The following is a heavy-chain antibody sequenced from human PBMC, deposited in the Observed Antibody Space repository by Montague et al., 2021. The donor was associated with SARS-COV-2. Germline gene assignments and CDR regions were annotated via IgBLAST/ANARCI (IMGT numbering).Heavy chain of an antibody. J-gene: IGHJ4*02. CDR1: EFTFSYYA. V-gene: IGHV3-9*01. Sequence: SLRLSCAASEFTFSYYAMRWFRQAPGKGLEWVSGISWDSGNVAYADSVKGQFNISRDNSKNSLYVQMNNLRPEDTALYYCAKDLSAITLAYFDYWGQGTLVTVSS. CDR2: ISWDSGNV. CDR3: AKDLSAITLAYFDY. D-gene: IGHD1-14*01.